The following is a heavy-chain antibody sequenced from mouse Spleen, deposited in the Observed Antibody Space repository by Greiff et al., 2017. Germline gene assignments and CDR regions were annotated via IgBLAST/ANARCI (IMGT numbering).Heavy chain of an antibody. CDR2: IWRGGST. D-gene: IGHD1-1*01. Sequence: VKVVESGPGLVQPSQSLSITCTVSGFSLTSYGVHWVRQSPGKGLEWLGVIWRGGSTDYNAAFMSRLSITKDNSKSQVFFKMNSLQADDTAIYYCAKKDYGSSSLAYWGQGTLVTVSA. J-gene: IGHJ3*01. CDR1: GFSLTSYG. V-gene: IGHV2-5*01. CDR3: AKKDYGSSSLAY.